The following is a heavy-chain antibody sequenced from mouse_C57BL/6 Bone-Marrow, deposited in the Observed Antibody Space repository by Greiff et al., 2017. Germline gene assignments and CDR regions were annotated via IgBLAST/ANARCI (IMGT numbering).Heavy chain of an antibody. CDR1: GYTFTSYW. D-gene: IGHD1-1*01. J-gene: IGHJ1*03. CDR3: ARVYYYGSSYQYFDV. V-gene: IGHV1-72*01. Sequence: VQLPQPGAELVKPGASVKLSCKASGYTFTSYWMHWVKQRPGRVLACIGRIDPNSGGTKYNEKFKSKSTLTVDKPSSTAYMQLSSLTSEDSAVYYCARVYYYGSSYQYFDVWGTGTTVTVSA. CDR2: IDPNSGGT.